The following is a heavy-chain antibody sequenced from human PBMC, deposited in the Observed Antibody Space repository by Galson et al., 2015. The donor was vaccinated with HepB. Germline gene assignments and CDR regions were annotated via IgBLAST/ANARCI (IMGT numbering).Heavy chain of an antibody. CDR2: ISWDGGGT. J-gene: IGHJ4*02. Sequence: SLRLSCAASGFTFDDYAMHWVRQAPGKGLEWVSLISWDGGGTYYADSVKGRFTISRDNSKNSLYLQLNSLRSEDTALYYCAEGGCSGSSCYSHTDWGQGTLVTVSS. CDR1: GFTFDDYA. D-gene: IGHD2-15*01. V-gene: IGHV3-43*01. CDR3: AEGGCSGSSCYSHTD.